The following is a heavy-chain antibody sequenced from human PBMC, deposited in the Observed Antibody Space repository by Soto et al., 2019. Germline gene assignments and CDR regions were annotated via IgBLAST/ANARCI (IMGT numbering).Heavy chain of an antibody. V-gene: IGHV3-23*01. Sequence: PGGSLRLSCVASGFSFSTCAMSWVRQAPGKGLEWVSGISASGGRTYFADSVKGRFTVSRDNSNNTLFLQLNRLRDDDTAVYYCAKASYTTQPAQGQLDHWGQGTLVTVSS. CDR1: GFSFSTCA. J-gene: IGHJ4*02. CDR2: ISASGGRT. D-gene: IGHD1-1*01. CDR3: AKASYTTQPAQGQLDH.